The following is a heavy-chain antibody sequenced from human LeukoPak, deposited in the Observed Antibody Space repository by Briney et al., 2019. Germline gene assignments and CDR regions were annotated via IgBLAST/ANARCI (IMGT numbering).Heavy chain of an antibody. Sequence: GGSLRLSCVASGFTFSNYWMSWVRQAPGKGLEWVANIKKEGNEKYYVDSVKGRFTVSRDNAKNSLYLQLNSLRAEDTAVYYCAKDLGIVGVRPFDYWGQGTLVTVSS. V-gene: IGHV3-7*01. D-gene: IGHD1-26*01. CDR3: AKDLGIVGVRPFDY. CDR1: GFTFSNYW. J-gene: IGHJ4*02. CDR2: IKKEGNEK.